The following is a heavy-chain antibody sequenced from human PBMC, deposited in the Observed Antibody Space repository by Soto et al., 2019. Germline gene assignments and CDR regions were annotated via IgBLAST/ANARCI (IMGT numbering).Heavy chain of an antibody. CDR3: ARAGDCSSTSCFTWTRPIDY. CDR2: IYYSGST. D-gene: IGHD2-2*01. J-gene: IGHJ4*02. CDR1: GGSISSGGYY. Sequence: SETLSLTCTVSGGSISSGGYYWSWIRQHPGKGLEWIGYIYYSGSTYHNPSLKSRVTISVDTSKNQFSLKLSPVTAADTAVYYCARAGDCSSTSCFTWTRPIDYWGQGTLVTVSS. V-gene: IGHV4-31*03.